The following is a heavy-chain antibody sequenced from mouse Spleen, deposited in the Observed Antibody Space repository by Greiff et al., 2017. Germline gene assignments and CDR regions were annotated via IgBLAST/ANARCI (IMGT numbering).Heavy chain of an antibody. J-gene: IGHJ1*03. CDR1: GFTFSDYG. Sequence: EVKLVESGGGLVKPGGSLKLSCAASGFTFSDYGMHWVRQAPEKGLEWVAYISSGSSTIYYADTVKGRFTIARDNAKNTLFLQMTSLRSEDTAMYYCARRLGRYWDFDVWGTGTTVTVSS. CDR2: ISSGSSTI. CDR3: ARRLGRYWDFDV. D-gene: IGHD4-1*01. V-gene: IGHV5-17*01.